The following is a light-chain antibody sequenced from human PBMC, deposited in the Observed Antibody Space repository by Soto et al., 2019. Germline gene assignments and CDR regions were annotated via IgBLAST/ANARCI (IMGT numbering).Light chain of an antibody. V-gene: IGLV6-57*04. CDR1: SGNIASNS. CDR2: KDD. Sequence: NFMLTQPRSVSGSPGKTVTISCTRSSGNIASNSVQWHQQRPGSAPTTVIYKDDQRPSGVPDRFSGSIDSSSNSASLTISGLKTEDEADYFCQTYNSISYVVFGGGTQLTVL. CDR3: QTYNSISYVV. J-gene: IGLJ2*01.